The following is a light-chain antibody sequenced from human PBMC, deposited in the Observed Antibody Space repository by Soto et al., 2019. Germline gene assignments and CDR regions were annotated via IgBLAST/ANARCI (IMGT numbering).Light chain of an antibody. CDR3: QQRSNWPT. Sequence: ILLTQSPCTLSLSPGERATLSCRASQSISRSYLAWYQQKPGHAPSLLIYIASIRATGIPDRLSGSGYGTDFTLTISSLEPEDFAVYYCQQRSNWPTFGQGTRLEIK. V-gene: IGKV3D-20*02. J-gene: IGKJ5*01. CDR1: QSISRSY. CDR2: IAS.